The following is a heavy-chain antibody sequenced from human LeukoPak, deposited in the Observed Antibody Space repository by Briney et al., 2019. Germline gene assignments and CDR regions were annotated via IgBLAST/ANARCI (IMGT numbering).Heavy chain of an antibody. CDR3: ARDRGYCSGGSCYPINWFDP. V-gene: IGHV3-30-3*01. J-gene: IGHJ5*02. D-gene: IGHD2-15*01. CDR2: ISYDGSNK. Sequence: GRSLRLSCAASGFTFSSYAMHWVCQAPGKGLEWVAVISYDGSNKYYADSVKGRFTISRDNSKNTLYLQMNSLRAEDTAVYYCARDRGYCSGGSCYPINWFDPWGQGTLVTVSS. CDR1: GFTFSSYA.